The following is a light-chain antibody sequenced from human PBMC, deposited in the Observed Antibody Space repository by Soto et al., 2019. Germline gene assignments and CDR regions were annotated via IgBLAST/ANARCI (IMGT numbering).Light chain of an antibody. V-gene: IGLV3-21*02. Sequence: SYELTQPPSVSVAPGQTATISCEGNNVGSKSVHWYQHKPGQAPILVIYDDSDRPSGIPDRLSGSNSGNTATLTISRVEARDEADYYCQVWDSPSVVFGGGTKLTVL. CDR1: NVGSKS. CDR2: DDS. CDR3: QVWDSPSVV. J-gene: IGLJ2*01.